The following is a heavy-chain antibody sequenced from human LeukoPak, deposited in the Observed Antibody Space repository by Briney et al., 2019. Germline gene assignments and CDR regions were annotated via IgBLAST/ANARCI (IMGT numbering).Heavy chain of an antibody. Sequence: GGSLRLSCAASGFTFSSYAMSWVRQAPGKGLEWVSAISGSGGSTYYADSVKGRFTISRDNSKNSLYLQMNSLRAEDTAVYYCAKGDLWFGELYDYWGQGTLVTVSS. CDR2: ISGSGGST. CDR3: AKGDLWFGELYDY. J-gene: IGHJ4*02. CDR1: GFTFSSYA. V-gene: IGHV3-23*01. D-gene: IGHD3-10*01.